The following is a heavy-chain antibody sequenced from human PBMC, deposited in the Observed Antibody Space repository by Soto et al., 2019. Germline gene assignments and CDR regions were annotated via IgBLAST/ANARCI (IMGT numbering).Heavy chain of an antibody. CDR3: ARAPKRAARFDY. CDR2: IYSGGST. Sequence: EVQLVETGGGLIQPGGSLRLSCAASGFTVSSNYMSWVRQAPGKGLEWVSVIYSGGSTYYADSVTGRFTISRDNSKNTLYLQMNSLRAEDTAVYYWARAPKRAARFDYWGQGTLVTVSS. D-gene: IGHD2-15*01. J-gene: IGHJ4*02. V-gene: IGHV3-53*02. CDR1: GFTVSSNY.